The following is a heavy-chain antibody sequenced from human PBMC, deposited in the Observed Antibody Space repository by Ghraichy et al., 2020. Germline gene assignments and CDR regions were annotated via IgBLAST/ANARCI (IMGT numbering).Heavy chain of an antibody. D-gene: IGHD7-27*01. CDR2: IYTSGSI. CDR3: ARGSGDPNWYFDL. CDR1: GGSISSYY. Sequence: SETLSLTCTVSGGSISSYYWSWIRQPGGKGLEWIGRIYTSGSINYNPSLKSRVTMSVDTSKNQFSLKLSSVTAADTAVYYCARGSGDPNWYFDLWGRGTLVTVSS. V-gene: IGHV4-4*07. J-gene: IGHJ2*01.